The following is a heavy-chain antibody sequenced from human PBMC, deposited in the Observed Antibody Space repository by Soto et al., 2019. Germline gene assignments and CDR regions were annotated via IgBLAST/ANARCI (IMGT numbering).Heavy chain of an antibody. CDR2: LNQDGGQK. CDR1: GFTFSAHW. J-gene: IGHJ1*01. D-gene: IGHD2-21*01. CDR3: VRESCVGGWCKGYFQE. V-gene: IGHV3-7*05. Sequence: EVQLVASGGDLVQPGGSLRISCAASGFTFSAHWLTWVRQAPGKGLEYVATLNQDGGQKYYVDSVKGRFTISRDNARNSLYLQMNSLRVEDTAVYFCVRESCVGGWCKGYFQEWGQGTRVTVSS.